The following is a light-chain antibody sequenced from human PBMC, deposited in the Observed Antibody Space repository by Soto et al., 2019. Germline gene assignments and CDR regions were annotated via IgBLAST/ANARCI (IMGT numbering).Light chain of an antibody. V-gene: IGLV1-40*01. CDR1: SSNIGAYYD. Sequence: QSVLTQPPSVSGAPGQRVTISCTGSSSNIGAYYDVHWYQQVPGTAPKLLIFSNTNRPSGVPDRFSGSKSGTSASLAITGLQAEDEADYYCQSYDTSLRDYDFGTGTKVTVL. CDR2: SNT. CDR3: QSYDTSLRDYD. J-gene: IGLJ1*01.